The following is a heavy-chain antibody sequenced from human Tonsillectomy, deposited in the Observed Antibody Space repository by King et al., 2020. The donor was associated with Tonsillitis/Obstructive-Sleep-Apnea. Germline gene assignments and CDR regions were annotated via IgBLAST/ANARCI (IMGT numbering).Heavy chain of an antibody. CDR3: ARDEGATNSYYRMDV. D-gene: IGHD5-12*01. V-gene: IGHV1-69*10. CDR1: GGTFSSYA. CDR2: IIPILGIT. J-gene: IGHJ6*02. Sequence: QLVQSGAEVKKPGSSVKVSCKASGGTFSSYAITWVRQAPGQGLEWMGGIIPILGITNYAQKFQGRVTITADKSTRTAYMERSSLTSEYTAMYYCARDEGATNSYYRMDVWGQGTTVTVSS.